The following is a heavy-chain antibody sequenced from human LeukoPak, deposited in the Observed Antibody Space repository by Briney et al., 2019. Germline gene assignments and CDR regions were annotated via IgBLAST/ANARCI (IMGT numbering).Heavy chain of an antibody. CDR2: IRYDGSNK. V-gene: IGHV3-30*02. CDR3: AKDQHPYGDLHLGGDGYYFDY. J-gene: IGHJ4*02. D-gene: IGHD4-17*01. CDR1: LFTFCGYG. Sequence: RGSPRLSRAASLFTFCGYGMHWVRQAPGKGLEWVAFIRYDGSNKYSADSVKGRFTISRDNSKNTLYLQMNSLRAEDTAVYHCAKDQHPYGDLHLGGDGYYFDYWGQGTLVTVSS.